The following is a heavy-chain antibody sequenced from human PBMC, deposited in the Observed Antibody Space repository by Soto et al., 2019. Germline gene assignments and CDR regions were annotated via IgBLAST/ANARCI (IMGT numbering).Heavy chain of an antibody. D-gene: IGHD6-19*01. CDR2: VYHSGST. CDR1: GGAISSSNW. Sequence: QVQLQESGTGLVKPSGTLSLTCAVSGGAISSSNWWSWVRQPPVKGLEWIGEVYHSGSTNYNPSRKGPVTVSVDKSKNQCSLKLSSVTAADTAVYYCARYDYSSGLDYWGQGTLVTVSS. CDR3: ARYDYSSGLDY. J-gene: IGHJ4*02. V-gene: IGHV4-4*02.